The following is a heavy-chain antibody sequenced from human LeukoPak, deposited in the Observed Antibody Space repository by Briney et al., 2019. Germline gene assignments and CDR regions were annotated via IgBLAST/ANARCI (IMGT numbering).Heavy chain of an antibody. CDR2: FDPEDGET. CDR1: GYTFTSYG. CDR3: ATVRHLVVVPAASPAHDAFDI. Sequence: AASVKVSCKASGYTFTSYGISWVRQAPGKGLEWMGGFDPEDGETIYAQKFQGRVTMTEDTSTDTAYMELSSLRSEDTAVYYCATVRHLVVVPAASPAHDAFDIWGQGTMVTVSS. J-gene: IGHJ3*02. V-gene: IGHV1-24*01. D-gene: IGHD2-2*01.